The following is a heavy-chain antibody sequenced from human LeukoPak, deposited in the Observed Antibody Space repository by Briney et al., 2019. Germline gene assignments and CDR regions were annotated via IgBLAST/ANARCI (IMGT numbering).Heavy chain of an antibody. CDR2: ISAYNGNT. CDR3: ARDSRDPGSDFDY. J-gene: IGHJ4*02. Sequence: ASVKVSRKAAGYTFTSYGISWVRQAPGQGLEWMGWISAYNGNTNYAQKLQGRVTMTTDTSTSTAYMELRSLRSDDTAVSYCARDSRDPGSDFDYWGQGTLVTVSS. CDR1: GYTFTSYG. V-gene: IGHV1-18*01.